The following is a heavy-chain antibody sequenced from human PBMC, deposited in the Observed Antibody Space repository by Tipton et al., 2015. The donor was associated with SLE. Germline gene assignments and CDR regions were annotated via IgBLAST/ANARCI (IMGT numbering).Heavy chain of an antibody. CDR1: GYTFTNYY. Sequence: QVQLVQSGAEVKKPGASVKVSCKASGYTFTNYYIHWVRQAPGQGLEWMGLINPSDGTTDYAQEFRGRVTITRDTSTSSDYMELSSLRSEDTAVYYCAREGDGYKNFDFWGQGTLVTVSS. D-gene: IGHD5-24*01. CDR2: INPSDGTT. V-gene: IGHV1-46*01. J-gene: IGHJ4*02. CDR3: AREGDGYKNFDF.